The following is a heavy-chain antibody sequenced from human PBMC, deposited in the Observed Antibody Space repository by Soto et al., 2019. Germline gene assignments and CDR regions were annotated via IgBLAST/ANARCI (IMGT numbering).Heavy chain of an antibody. V-gene: IGHV3-23*01. CDR2: ISGSGGST. CDR3: ATEVLAARAIGRDAFDI. Sequence: EVQLLESGGGLVQQGGSLRLSCAASGFTFSSYAMSWVRQATGKGLEWVSDISGSGGSTYYADSVKGRFTISRDNSKNTLDLQMNSVRAEDTAVYYCATEVLAARAIGRDAFDIWGQGTRVTVSS. J-gene: IGHJ3*02. CDR1: GFTFSSYA. D-gene: IGHD6-6*01.